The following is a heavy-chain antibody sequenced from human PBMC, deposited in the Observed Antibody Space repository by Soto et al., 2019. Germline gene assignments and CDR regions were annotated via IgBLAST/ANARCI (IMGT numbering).Heavy chain of an antibody. V-gene: IGHV4-31*03. CDR1: GGSINSGGYY. D-gene: IGHD6-13*01. CDR2: MYYSGGT. Sequence: QVQLRESGPGLVKPSQTLSLTCTVSGGSINSGGYYWNWIRQHPGRGLEWIGYMYYSGGTYYKPFPRSRVTTSAHTSENHFSLKLSSVTAADTAVYFCARGYRQSGYSSSWVFDYRGQGTLVNVSS. CDR3: ARGYRQSGYSSSWVFDY. J-gene: IGHJ4*02.